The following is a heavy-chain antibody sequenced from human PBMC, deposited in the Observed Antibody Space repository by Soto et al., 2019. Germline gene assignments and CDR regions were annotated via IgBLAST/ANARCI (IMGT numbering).Heavy chain of an antibody. CDR3: ARHSRFTVIPGNY. Sequence: SETLSLTCTVSGGSISSSSYYWGWIRQPPGKGLEWIGSINYSGNTYQNPSLKSRVTISVDTSKNQFSLRLSSVTASDTAVYYCARHSRFTVIPGNYWGQGTLVTVSS. J-gene: IGHJ4*02. CDR2: INYSGNT. D-gene: IGHD3-22*01. V-gene: IGHV4-39*01. CDR1: GGSISSSSYY.